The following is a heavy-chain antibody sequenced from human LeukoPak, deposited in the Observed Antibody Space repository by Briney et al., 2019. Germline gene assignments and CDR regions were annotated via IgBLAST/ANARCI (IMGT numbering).Heavy chain of an antibody. CDR3: ARVPVTTPLDAFDI. J-gene: IGHJ3*02. Sequence: SETLSLTCAVYGGSFSGYYWSWIRQPPGKGLEWIGEINHSGSTNYNPSLKSRVTISVDTSKNQFSLKLSSVTAADTAVYYCARVPVTTPLDAFDIWGQGTMVTVSS. CDR2: INHSGST. D-gene: IGHD4-17*01. CDR1: GGSFSGYY. V-gene: IGHV4-34*01.